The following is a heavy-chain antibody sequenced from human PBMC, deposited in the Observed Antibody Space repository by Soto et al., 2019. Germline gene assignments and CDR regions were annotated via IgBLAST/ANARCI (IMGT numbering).Heavy chain of an antibody. CDR2: IYYSGST. Sequence: PSETLSLTCTVSGGSISSGDYYWSWIRQPPGKGLEWIGYIYYSGSTYYNPSLKSRVTISVDTSKNQFSLKLSSVTAADTAVYYCARGGYSYGYGYYGMDVWGQGTTVTVYS. D-gene: IGHD5-18*01. J-gene: IGHJ6*02. CDR1: GGSISSGDYY. CDR3: ARGGYSYGYGYYGMDV. V-gene: IGHV4-30-4*01.